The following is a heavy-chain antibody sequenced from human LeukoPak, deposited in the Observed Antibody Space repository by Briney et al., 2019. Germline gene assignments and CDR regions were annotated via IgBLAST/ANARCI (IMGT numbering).Heavy chain of an antibody. CDR1: GFTFSSYG. Sequence: TGGSLRLSCAASGFTFSSYGMHWVRQAPGKGLEWVANIKQDGSEKYYVDSVKGRFTISRDNAKSSLYDQMDSLRAAETAVYYCARAIGKSEGYWGQGTLVPVSS. J-gene: IGHJ4*02. V-gene: IGHV3-7*01. D-gene: IGHD4-23*01. CDR2: IKQDGSEK. CDR3: ARAIGKSEGY.